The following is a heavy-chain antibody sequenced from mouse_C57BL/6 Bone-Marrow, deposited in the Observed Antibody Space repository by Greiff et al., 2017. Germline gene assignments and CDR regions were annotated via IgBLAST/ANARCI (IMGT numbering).Heavy chain of an antibody. CDR2: LSSGSSPI. J-gene: IGHJ2*01. CDR1: GFTFSDYG. D-gene: IGHD2-3*01. CDR3: ARRHGYYPCYFDY. Sequence: EVKLVESGGGLVKPGGSLKLSCAASGFTFSDYGMHWVRQAPEKGLEWVAYLSSGSSPIYYAYTVKGRFTISRDNAKNTLFLQMTSLRSEDTAMYYCARRHGYYPCYFDYWGQGTTLTVSS. V-gene: IGHV5-17*01.